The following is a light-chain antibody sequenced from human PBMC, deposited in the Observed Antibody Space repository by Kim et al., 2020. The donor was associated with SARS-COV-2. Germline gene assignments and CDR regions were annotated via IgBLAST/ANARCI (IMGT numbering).Light chain of an antibody. J-gene: IGLJ3*02. V-gene: IGLV3-1*01. Sequence: SYELTQPPSLSVSPGQTASITCSGDKLGDKYVCWYRQRPGQSPVLVIYQDSKRPSGIPERFSGSNSGNTATLTISGTQAMDEADYYCQAWDSITLVFGGGTQLTVL. CDR3: QAWDSITLV. CDR1: KLGDKY. CDR2: QDS.